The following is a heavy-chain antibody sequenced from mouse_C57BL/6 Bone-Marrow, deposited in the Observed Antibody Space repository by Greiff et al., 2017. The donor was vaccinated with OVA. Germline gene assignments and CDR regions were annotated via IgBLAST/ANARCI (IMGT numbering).Heavy chain of an antibody. Sequence: VQLQESGAELVRPGASVKLSCKASGYTFTDYYINWVKQRPGQGLEWIARIYPGSGNTYYNEKFKGKATLTAEKSSSTAYMQLSSLTSEDSAVYFCARGKLGDAMDYWGQGTSVTVSS. CDR2: IYPGSGNT. CDR3: ARGKLGDAMDY. D-gene: IGHD4-1*01. CDR1: GYTFTDYY. V-gene: IGHV1-76*01. J-gene: IGHJ4*01.